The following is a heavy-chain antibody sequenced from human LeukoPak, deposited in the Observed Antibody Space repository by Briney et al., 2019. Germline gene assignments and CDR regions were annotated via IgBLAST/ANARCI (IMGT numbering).Heavy chain of an antibody. Sequence: ETLSLTCAVYGGSFSGYYWSWIRQPPGKGLEWIGEINHSGSTNYNPSLKSRVTISVDTSKTQFSLKVTSVTAADTAVYYCARAPRDRGYCGATSCFEYMDVWGRGTTVTISS. CDR1: GGSFSGYY. CDR2: INHSGST. V-gene: IGHV4-34*01. CDR3: ARAPRDRGYCGATSCFEYMDV. J-gene: IGHJ6*03. D-gene: IGHD2-2*01.